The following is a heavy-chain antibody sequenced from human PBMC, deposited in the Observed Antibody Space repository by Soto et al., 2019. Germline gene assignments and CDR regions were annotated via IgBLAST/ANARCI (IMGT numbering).Heavy chain of an antibody. J-gene: IGHJ5*02. CDR2: IYYSGST. D-gene: IGHD6-6*01. CDR1: GGSISSSSYY. Sequence: PSETLSLTCTVSGGSISSSSYYWGWIRQPPGKGLEWIGSIYYSGSTYYNPSLKSRVTISVDTSKNQFSLKLSSVTAADTAVYYCARLGRQLVDGWFDPWGQGTLVTVSS. V-gene: IGHV4-39*01. CDR3: ARLGRQLVDGWFDP.